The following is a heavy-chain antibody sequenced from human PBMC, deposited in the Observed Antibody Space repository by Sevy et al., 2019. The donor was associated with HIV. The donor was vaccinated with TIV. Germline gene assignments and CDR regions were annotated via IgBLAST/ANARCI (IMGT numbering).Heavy chain of an antibody. V-gene: IGHV4-4*02. CDR1: GASITISTW. CDR3: VRAKFGSVLGDALDI. J-gene: IGHJ3*02. CDR2: IHHTGST. Sequence: SETLSLTCAVSGASITISTWWGWVRQPPGKGLEWIGEIHHTGSTNSNPSLKTRVTLSVDKSKNQFSLNLNSVTAADTAVYYCVRAKFGSVLGDALDIWGQVTMVTVSS. D-gene: IGHD6-25*01.